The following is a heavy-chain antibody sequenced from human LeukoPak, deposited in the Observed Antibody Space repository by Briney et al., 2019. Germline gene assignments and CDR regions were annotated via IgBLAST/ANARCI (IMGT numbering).Heavy chain of an antibody. Sequence: PSETLSLTCAVYGGSFSGYYWSWIRQPPGKGLEWIGEINHSGSTNYNPSLKSRVTISVDTSKNQFSLKLSSVTAADTAVYYCAKTGPRTHSYGPRPYYYYYGMDVWGQGTTVTVSS. CDR1: GGSFSGYY. D-gene: IGHD5-18*01. CDR2: INHSGST. V-gene: IGHV4-34*01. CDR3: AKTGPRTHSYGPRPYYYYYGMDV. J-gene: IGHJ6*02.